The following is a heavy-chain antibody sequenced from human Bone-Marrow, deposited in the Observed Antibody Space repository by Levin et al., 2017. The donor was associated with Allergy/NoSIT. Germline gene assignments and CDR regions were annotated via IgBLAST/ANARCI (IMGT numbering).Heavy chain of an antibody. D-gene: IGHD2-21*02. Sequence: LSLTCVASGFPFNSYVMHWVRQAPGKGLEWVALIWHDRSNENYAESVRGRFTISRDNSKNSLYLEMNSLRVEDTAFYYCTRGDSYFDLWGQGTLVTVSS. V-gene: IGHV3-33*01. CDR2: IWHDRSNE. CDR3: TRGDSYFDL. J-gene: IGHJ4*02. CDR1: GFPFNSYV.